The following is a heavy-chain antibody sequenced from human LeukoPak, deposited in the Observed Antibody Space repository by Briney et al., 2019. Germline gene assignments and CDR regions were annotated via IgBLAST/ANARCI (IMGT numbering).Heavy chain of an antibody. J-gene: IGHJ4*02. V-gene: IGHV1-8*01. D-gene: IGHD1-26*01. CDR1: GYTFPSYD. CDR3: ARAGRRIGTDHLGY. CDR2: MNPNSGNT. Sequence: ASVKVSCKAYGYTFPSYDIHWVRQATGQGLEWMGWMNPNSGNTGYAQKFQGRVTMTRNTSISTAYMDLSSLRSEDTAVYYCARAGRRIGTDHLGYWGQGTLVTVSS.